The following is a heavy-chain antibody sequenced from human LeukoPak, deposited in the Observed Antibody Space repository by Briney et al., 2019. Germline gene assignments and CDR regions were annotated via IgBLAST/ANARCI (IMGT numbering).Heavy chain of an antibody. D-gene: IGHD5-18*01. V-gene: IGHV1-2*02. Sequence: ASVRVSCKASGYTFTAYYIHWVRQAPGQGLEWMGWINPASGGTSYAQKFQGRVTMTSDTSISTAYMELSRLRSDDTAVYFCARAGGGYSSGWVAFDIWGQGTMVTVS. CDR2: INPASGGT. CDR1: GYTFTAYY. J-gene: IGHJ3*02. CDR3: ARAGGGYSSGWVAFDI.